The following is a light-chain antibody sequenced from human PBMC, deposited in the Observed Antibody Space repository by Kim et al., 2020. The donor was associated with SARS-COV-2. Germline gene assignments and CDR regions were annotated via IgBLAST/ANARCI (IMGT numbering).Light chain of an antibody. Sequence: DSQMTQSPSSLSASLGDRVTITCRASQAISNYLAWYQQKPGKLPNLLIYAASTLQSGVPSRFSGSGSGTAFTLTISNLQPEDVATYYWQKYNAAPLTFGGRTKVDLK. CDR1: QAISNY. V-gene: IGKV1-27*01. CDR2: AAS. CDR3: QKYNAAPLT. J-gene: IGKJ4*01.